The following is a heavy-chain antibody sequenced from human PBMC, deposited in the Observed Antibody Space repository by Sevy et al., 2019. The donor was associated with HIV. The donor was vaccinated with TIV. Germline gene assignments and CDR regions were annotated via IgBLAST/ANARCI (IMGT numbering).Heavy chain of an antibody. CDR1: GFTFSSYA. D-gene: IGHD2-2*01. J-gene: IGHJ4*02. V-gene: IGHV3-30*04. CDR2: ISYDGSNK. Sequence: GGSLRLSCAASGFTFSSYAMHWVRQAPGKGLEWVAVISYDGSNKYYADSVKGRFTISRDNSKNTRYLQMNSLRAEDTAVYYCARTKLLGYCSSTSCVIDYWGQGTLVTVSS. CDR3: ARTKLLGYCSSTSCVIDY.